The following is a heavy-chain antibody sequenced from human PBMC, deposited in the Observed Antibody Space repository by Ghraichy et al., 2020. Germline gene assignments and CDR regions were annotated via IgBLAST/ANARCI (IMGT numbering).Heavy chain of an antibody. CDR3: ARVAYTVTSSPYWYFDL. Sequence: ASVKVSCKASGYTFTSYGISWVRQAPGQGLEWMGWISAYNGNTNYAQKLQGRVTMTTDTSTSTAYMELRSLRSDDTAVYYCARVAYTVTSSPYWYFDLWGRGTLVTVSS. V-gene: IGHV1-18*01. CDR1: GYTFTSYG. CDR2: ISAYNGNT. J-gene: IGHJ2*01. D-gene: IGHD4-17*01.